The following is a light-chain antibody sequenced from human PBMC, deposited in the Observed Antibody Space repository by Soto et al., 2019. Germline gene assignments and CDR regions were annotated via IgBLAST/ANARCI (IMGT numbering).Light chain of an antibody. CDR2: GAS. V-gene: IGKV3D-7*01. CDR1: QSLSNTY. J-gene: IGKJ4*01. Sequence: EIVMTQSPVTLSLSPGDRATLSCRASQSLSNTYISWYQQKPGQAPRLLIYGASTRATGIPARFSGSGSGTDFTLTIISLQPEDFALYYCHQDFDLPLTFGGGTKVEIK. CDR3: HQDFDLPLT.